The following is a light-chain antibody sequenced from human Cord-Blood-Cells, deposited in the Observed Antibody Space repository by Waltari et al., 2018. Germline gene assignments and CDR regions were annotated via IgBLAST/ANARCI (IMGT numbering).Light chain of an antibody. CDR2: DVS. J-gene: IGLJ3*02. V-gene: IGLV2-11*01. CDR3: CSYAGSYTFWV. CDR1: SSDCGGSNY. Sequence: QSALTQPPHVSGSPAQSVPISRTRPSSDCGGSNYVSRYQQHPGKAPNLMIYDVSKRHSGVPDRFSGSKSGNTASLTISGLQAEDEADYYCCSYAGSYTFWVFGGGTKLTVL.